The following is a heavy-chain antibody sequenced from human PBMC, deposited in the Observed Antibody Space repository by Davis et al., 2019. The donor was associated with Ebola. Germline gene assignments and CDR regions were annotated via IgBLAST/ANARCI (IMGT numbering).Heavy chain of an antibody. CDR1: GGSISSSSYY. J-gene: IGHJ4*02. CDR3: ARHDSYYYDSSGYYQLNYFDY. Sequence: MPSETLSLTCTVSGGSISSSSYYWGWIRQPPGKGLEWIGSIYYGGTTYYYPSLKSRVTISVDTSKNQFSLKMRSVTAADTAVYYCARHDSYYYDSSGYYQLNYFDYWGQGTLVTVSS. CDR2: IYYGGTT. D-gene: IGHD3-22*01. V-gene: IGHV4-39*01.